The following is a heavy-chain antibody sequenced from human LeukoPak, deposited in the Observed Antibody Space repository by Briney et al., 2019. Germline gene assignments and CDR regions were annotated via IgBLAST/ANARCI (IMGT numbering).Heavy chain of an antibody. CDR1: GFTFDDYG. D-gene: IGHD4-17*01. J-gene: IGHJ6*03. Sequence: PGGSLRLSCAASGFTFDDYGMSWVRQAPGKGLEWVSGINWNGGSTGYADSVKGRFAISRDNAKNSLYLQMNSLRAEDTALYYCAREPHSTVTTRGDYYYYYYMDVWGKGTTVTVSS. CDR3: AREPHSTVTTRGDYYYYYYMDV. CDR2: INWNGGST. V-gene: IGHV3-20*04.